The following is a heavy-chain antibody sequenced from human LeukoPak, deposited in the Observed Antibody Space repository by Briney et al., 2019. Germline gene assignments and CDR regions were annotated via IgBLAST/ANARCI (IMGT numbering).Heavy chain of an antibody. J-gene: IGHJ4*02. D-gene: IGHD3-22*01. CDR1: GFTFSSYA. V-gene: IGHV3-23*01. Sequence: GGSLRLSCAASGFTFSSYAMSWVRQAPGKGLEWVSAISGSGGSTYYADSVKGRFTISRDNSKNTLYLQMNSLRAEDTAVYYCAKVYYDSSGYYYLDYFDHWGQGTLVTVSS. CDR3: AKVYYDSSGYYYLDYFDH. CDR2: ISGSGGST.